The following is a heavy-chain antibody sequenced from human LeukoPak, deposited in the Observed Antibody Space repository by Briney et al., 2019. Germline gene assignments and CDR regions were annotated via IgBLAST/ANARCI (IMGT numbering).Heavy chain of an antibody. CDR2: ISTTATTI. CDR1: GFTFSDYY. V-gene: IGHV3-11*04. CDR3: AREEVVVPAATKSSRDY. Sequence: GGSLRLSCAASGFTFSDYYMSWIRQAPGKGLEWVSYISTTATTIYYADSVKGRFTISRDNAKNSLYLQMNSLRAEDTAVYYCAREEVVVPAATKSSRDYWGQGTLVTVSS. J-gene: IGHJ4*02. D-gene: IGHD2-2*01.